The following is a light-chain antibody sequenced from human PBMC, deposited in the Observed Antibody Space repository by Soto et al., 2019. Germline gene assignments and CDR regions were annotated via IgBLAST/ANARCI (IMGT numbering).Light chain of an antibody. V-gene: IGKV3-11*01. J-gene: IGKJ2*01. CDR1: QRVGTS. Sequence: DIVLTQSPATLSLSPGERATLSCRASQRVGTSLAWYQQRPGQAPRLLLSAASTRATGIPVRFSGSGSGTDFTLTISSLQPEDVAVYYCQQRTNWPPRDTFGQGTKVEIK. CDR2: AAS. CDR3: QQRTNWPPRDT.